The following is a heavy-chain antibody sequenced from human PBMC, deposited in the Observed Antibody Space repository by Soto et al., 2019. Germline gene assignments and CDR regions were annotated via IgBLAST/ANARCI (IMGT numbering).Heavy chain of an antibody. CDR1: GFTFSSYG. CDR3: ARDVDDSSGPKDY. D-gene: IGHD3-22*01. CDR2: ISYDGSNK. V-gene: IGHV3-30*03. J-gene: IGHJ4*02. Sequence: GGSLRLSCAASGFTFSSYGMHWVRQAPGKGLEWVAVISYDGSNKYYADSVKGRFTISRDNSKNTLYLQMNSLRAEDTAVYYCARDVDDSSGPKDYWGQGTLVTVSS.